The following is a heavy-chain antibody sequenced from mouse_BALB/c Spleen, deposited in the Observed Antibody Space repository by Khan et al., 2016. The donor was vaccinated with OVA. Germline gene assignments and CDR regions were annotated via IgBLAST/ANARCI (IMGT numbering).Heavy chain of an antibody. CDR3: ARRGAARATWDYFDY. Sequence: VQLQQSGAELVRPGTSVKMSCKAAGYTFTNYWIGWVKQRPGHGLEWIGDTYPGGGYTNYNEKFKGKATLTAETSSSTAYMQLSGLTSEDSDSDYFARRGAARATWDYFDYWGQGTTLTVSS. D-gene: IGHD3-1*01. V-gene: IGHV1-63*02. J-gene: IGHJ2*01. CDR2: TYPGGGYT. CDR1: GYTFTNYW.